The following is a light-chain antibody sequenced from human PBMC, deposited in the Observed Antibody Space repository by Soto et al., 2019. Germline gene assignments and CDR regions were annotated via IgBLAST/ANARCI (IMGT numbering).Light chain of an antibody. CDR1: HNVLLSSNSRNY. CDR2: WAS. J-gene: IGKJ2*01. CDR3: HQNFFSPRT. Sequence: DIVLTQSPDSLAVSLGERATINCKSSHNVLLSSNSRNYLAWYQQKPGQPPKLLIYWASTRESGVPDRFTGSVCGIDFTLPIDSLQGEDVAFYYCHQNFFSPRTFGQGTKLDIK. V-gene: IGKV4-1*01.